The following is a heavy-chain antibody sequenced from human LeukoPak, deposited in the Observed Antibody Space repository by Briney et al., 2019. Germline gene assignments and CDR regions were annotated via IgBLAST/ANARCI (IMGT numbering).Heavy chain of an antibody. CDR3: ARDFDFWSAI. V-gene: IGHV3-30*04. D-gene: IGHD3-3*01. CDR2: ISDDGNDK. Sequence: GKSLRLSCAASGLTFSSSAMHWVRQASDKGLEWVSTISDDGNDKYYTDSVKGRFTLSRDNAKNTLYLQMSSLRAEDTALYYCARDFDFWSAIWGQGTLVTVSS. CDR1: GLTFSSSA. J-gene: IGHJ4*02.